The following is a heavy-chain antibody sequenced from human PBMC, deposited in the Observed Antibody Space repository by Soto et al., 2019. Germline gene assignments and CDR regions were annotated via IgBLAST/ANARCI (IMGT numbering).Heavy chain of an antibody. CDR3: AKDVGLLWFGELFHFYYYYMDV. Sequence: GGSLRLSCAASGFTFSSYAMSWVRQAPGKGLEWVSAISGSGGSTYYADSMKGRFTISRDNSKNTLYLQMNSLRAEDTAVYYCAKDVGLLWFGELFHFYYYYMDVWGKGTTVTVSS. CDR2: ISGSGGST. V-gene: IGHV3-23*01. J-gene: IGHJ6*03. CDR1: GFTFSSYA. D-gene: IGHD3-10*01.